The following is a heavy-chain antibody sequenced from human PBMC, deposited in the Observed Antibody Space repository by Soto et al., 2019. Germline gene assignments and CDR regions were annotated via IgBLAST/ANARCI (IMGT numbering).Heavy chain of an antibody. CDR2: IYSSDST. D-gene: IGHD6-13*01. Sequence: PSETLSLTCTVSGGSVSSNSYSWGWVRQPPGKGLEWIGYIYSSDSTYYNPSLKSRVTISVDTSKNQFSLKLSSVTAADTAVYYCARERPDGSRLDPWGQGTLVT. V-gene: IGHV4-30-4*08. CDR1: GGSVSSNSYS. CDR3: ARERPDGSRLDP. J-gene: IGHJ5*02.